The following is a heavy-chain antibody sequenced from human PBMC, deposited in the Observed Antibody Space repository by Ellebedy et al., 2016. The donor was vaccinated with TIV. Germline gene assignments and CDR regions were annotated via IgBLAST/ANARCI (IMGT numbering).Heavy chain of an antibody. CDR2: ISSDGGDK. CDR3: ARGLGPNWGAY. V-gene: IGHV3-30*04. CDR1: GFTFSRYI. Sequence: PAGSLRLSCAASGFTFSRYILHWVRQAPGRGLEWVALISSDGGDKYYEGSVKGRFTISRDNSKNTVYLQMNSLRTEDTALDYGARGLGPNWGAYWGQGTLVTVSS. J-gene: IGHJ4*02. D-gene: IGHD7-27*01.